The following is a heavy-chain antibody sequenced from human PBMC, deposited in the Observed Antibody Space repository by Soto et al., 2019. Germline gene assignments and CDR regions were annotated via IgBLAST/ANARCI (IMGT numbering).Heavy chain of an antibody. CDR3: ARGGGVYYYMDV. J-gene: IGHJ6*03. V-gene: IGHV4-34*01. Sequence: SETLSLTCAVYGGSFSGYYWSWILQPPGKGLEWIGEINHSGSTNYNPSLKSRVTISVDTSKNQFSLKLSSVTAADTALYYCARGGGVYYYMDVWDKGTTVTVSS. CDR1: GGSFSGYY. D-gene: IGHD3-16*01. CDR2: INHSGST.